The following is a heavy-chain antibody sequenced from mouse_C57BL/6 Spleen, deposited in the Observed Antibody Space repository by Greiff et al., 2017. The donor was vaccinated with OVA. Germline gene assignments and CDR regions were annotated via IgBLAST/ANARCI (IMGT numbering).Heavy chain of an antibody. CDR1: GFSLTSYG. Sequence: VQLQQSGPGLVQPSQSLSITCTVSGFSLTSYGVHWVRQSPGKGLEWLGVIWSGGSTDYNAAFISRLSISKDNSKSQVFFKMNSLQADDTAIYYCARNGFPYDFDYWGQGTTLTVSS. D-gene: IGHD2-14*01. V-gene: IGHV2-2*01. J-gene: IGHJ2*01. CDR2: IWSGGST. CDR3: ARNGFPYDFDY.